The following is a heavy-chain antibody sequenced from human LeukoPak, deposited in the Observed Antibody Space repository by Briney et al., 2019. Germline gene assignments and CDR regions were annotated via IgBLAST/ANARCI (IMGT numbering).Heavy chain of an antibody. CDR3: ARVRPKYYYGMDV. CDR2: INPNSGGT. CDR1: GYTFTSYG. J-gene: IGHJ6*02. Sequence: ASVKVSCKASGYTFTSYGISWVRQAPGQGLEWMGWINPNSGGTNYAQKFQGRVTMTRDTSISTAYMELSRLRSDDTAVYYCARVRPKYYYGMDVWGQGTTVTVSS. V-gene: IGHV1-2*02.